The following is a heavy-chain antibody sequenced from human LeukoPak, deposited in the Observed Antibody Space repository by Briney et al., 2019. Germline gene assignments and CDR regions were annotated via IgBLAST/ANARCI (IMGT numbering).Heavy chain of an antibody. D-gene: IGHD6-19*01. CDR1: GCTFTSYD. CDR2: MNPNSGNT. J-gene: IGHJ4*02. Sequence: GASVKVSCKASGCTFTSYDINWVRQATGQGLEWMGWMNPNSGNTGYAQNFHGRVTMTRNTSISTAYMELSSLRSEDTAVYYCARSSSGWSDYWGQGTLVTVSS. V-gene: IGHV1-8*01. CDR3: ARSSSGWSDY.